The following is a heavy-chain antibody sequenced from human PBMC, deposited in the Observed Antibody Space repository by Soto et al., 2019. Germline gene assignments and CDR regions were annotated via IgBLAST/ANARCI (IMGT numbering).Heavy chain of an antibody. CDR1: EFTFSTYA. V-gene: IGHV3-23*01. J-gene: IGHJ6*02. Sequence: PGGSLRLSCAASEFTFSTYAMTWVRQAPGKGLEWVSAISGGGGSTYYADSVKGRFTISRDNSKNTLYLQMNSLRAEDTAVYYCARDRTQVRTWPGLNTYYYYYGMDVWGQGTTVTVSS. CDR2: ISGGGGST. D-gene: IGHD2-8*01. CDR3: ARDRTQVRTWPGLNTYYYYYGMDV.